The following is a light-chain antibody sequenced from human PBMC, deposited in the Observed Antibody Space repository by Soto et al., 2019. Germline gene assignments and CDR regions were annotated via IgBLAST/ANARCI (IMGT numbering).Light chain of an antibody. J-gene: IGKJ1*01. CDR3: QQYNSYSRT. Sequence: DIQMTPSPSTLSGSVVDRVTITCRASQTISSWLAWYQQKPGKAPKLLIYRASSLESGVPLRFSGSGSGTEFTLTISSLQPDDFATYYCQQYNSYSRTFGQGTKVDIK. V-gene: IGKV1-5*03. CDR1: QTISSW. CDR2: RAS.